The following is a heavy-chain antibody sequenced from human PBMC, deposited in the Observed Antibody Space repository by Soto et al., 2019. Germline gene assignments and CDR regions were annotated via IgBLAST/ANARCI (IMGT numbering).Heavy chain of an antibody. CDR2: FDPEDGQT. J-gene: IGHJ4*02. D-gene: IGHD2-21*02. CDR3: AMILGFVLVTAHFDT. CDR1: GYTLTELP. Sequence: QVQLVQSGAEVKKPGASVKISCKVSGYTLTELPIHWVRQAPGKGLEWMGGFDPEDGQTLYAQKFAGRLTLTEDTSTDTDYMELTSLRSEDTAMYYCAMILGFVLVTAHFDTWGRGTLVTVSS. V-gene: IGHV1-24*01.